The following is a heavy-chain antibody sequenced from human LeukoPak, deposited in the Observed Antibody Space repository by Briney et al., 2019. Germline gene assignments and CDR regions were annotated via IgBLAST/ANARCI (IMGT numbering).Heavy chain of an antibody. Sequence: GGSLRLSCAASGFTFGAYSMNWVRQAPGKGLEWVSSISSSGDYIHYSDSVEGRFAISRDNTKTSVFLQMNTLRVEDTAVYYCARSDIARSGDWFFDIWGRGTLVAVSS. CDR2: ISSSGDYI. J-gene: IGHJ2*01. CDR3: ARSDIARSGDWFFDI. CDR1: GFTFGAYS. V-gene: IGHV3-21*01. D-gene: IGHD5-12*01.